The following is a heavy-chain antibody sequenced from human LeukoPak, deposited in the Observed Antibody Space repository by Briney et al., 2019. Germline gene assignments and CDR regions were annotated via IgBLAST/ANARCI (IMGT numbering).Heavy chain of an antibody. J-gene: IGHJ5*02. CDR3: AGYYYDSSRGFDL. D-gene: IGHD3-22*01. CDR1: GFKFDDYG. V-gene: IGHV3-20*04. Sequence: GGSLRLSCAASGFKFDDYGMSWVRQAPGKGLEWVCDINWNGAWTGYADSVKGRFTISRDNAKNSLYLQMNSLRAEDTALYYCAGYYYDSSRGFDLWGQGTMVTVSA. CDR2: INWNGAWT.